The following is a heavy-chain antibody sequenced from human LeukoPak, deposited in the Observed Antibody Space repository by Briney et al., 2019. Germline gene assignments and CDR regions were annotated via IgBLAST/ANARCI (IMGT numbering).Heavy chain of an antibody. CDR2: IYPGDSDT. V-gene: IGHV5-51*01. CDR3: ARRAYCGGDCYWVFDY. Sequence: GESLKISCKGSGYSFTSYWIGWVRQMPGKGLEWMGIIYPGDSDTRYSPSFQGQVTISADKSISTAYLQWSSLKASDSAMYYCARRAYCGGDCYWVFDYWGQGTLVTVSS. J-gene: IGHJ4*02. CDR1: GYSFTSYW. D-gene: IGHD2-21*02.